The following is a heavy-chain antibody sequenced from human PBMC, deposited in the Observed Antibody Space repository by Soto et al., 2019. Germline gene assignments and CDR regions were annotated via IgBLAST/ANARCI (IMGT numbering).Heavy chain of an antibody. V-gene: IGHV3-23*01. CDR2: ISGSGGST. J-gene: IGHJ6*03. CDR3: AKGYCSGGSCPGYYYYYYMDV. D-gene: IGHD2-15*01. CDR1: GFTFSSYA. Sequence: GGSLRLSCAASGFTFSSYAMSWVRQAPGKGLEWVSAISGSGGSTYYADSVKGRFTISRDNSKNTLYLQMNSLRAEDTAVYYCAKGYCSGGSCPGYYYYYYMDVWGKGTTVTVSS.